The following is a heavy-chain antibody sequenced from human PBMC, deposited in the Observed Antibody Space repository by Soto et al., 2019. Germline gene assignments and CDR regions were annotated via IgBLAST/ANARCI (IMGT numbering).Heavy chain of an antibody. CDR2: ISAYNGNT. J-gene: IGHJ6*02. CDR3: ARSNSSGWTRDYYYYYGMDV. V-gene: IGHV1-18*01. CDR1: GYTFTSYG. Sequence: ASVKVSCKASGYTFTSYGISWVRQAPGQGLEWMGWISAYNGNTNYAQKLQGRVTMTTDTSTSTAYMELRSLRSDDTAVYYCARSNSSGWTRDYYYYYGMDVWGQGTTVTVSS. D-gene: IGHD6-19*01.